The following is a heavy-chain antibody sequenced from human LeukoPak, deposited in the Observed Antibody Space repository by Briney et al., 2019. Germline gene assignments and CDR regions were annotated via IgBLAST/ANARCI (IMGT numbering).Heavy chain of an antibody. V-gene: IGHV1-18*01. J-gene: IGHJ4*02. CDR2: ISAYNGNT. CDR1: GYTFTSYG. D-gene: IGHD3-22*01. CDR3: ARDRSDSSGYGSGPDY. Sequence: ASVKVSCKASGYTFTSYGISWVRQAPGQGLEWMGWISAYNGNTNYAQKLQGRVTMTTDTSTSTAYMELRSLRSDDTAVYYCARDRSDSSGYGSGPDYWGQGTLVTVSS.